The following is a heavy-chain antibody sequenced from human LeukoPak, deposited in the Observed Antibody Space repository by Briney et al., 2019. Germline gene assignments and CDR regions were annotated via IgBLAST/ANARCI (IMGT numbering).Heavy chain of an antibody. CDR2: IIPTLGIA. V-gene: IGHV1-69*04. CDR3: ARDAYYYDSSGYYHVY. J-gene: IGHJ4*02. D-gene: IGHD3-22*01. Sequence: SVKVSCKASGGTFSSYAISWVRQAPGQGLEWMGRIIPTLGIANYAQKFQGRVTITADKSTSTAYMELSSLRSEDTAVYYCARDAYYYDSSGYYHVYWGQGTLVTVSS. CDR1: GGTFSSYA.